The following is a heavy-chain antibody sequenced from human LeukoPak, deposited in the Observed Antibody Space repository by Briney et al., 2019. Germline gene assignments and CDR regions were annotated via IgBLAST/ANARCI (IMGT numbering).Heavy chain of an antibody. CDR2: ITHHGRT. Sequence: SETLSLTCAIYGGSFSNYYYNWVRQPPGKGLEWIGEITHHGRTNYNPSLKSRVTISVDTSKNQFSLKLSSVAAADTAVYYCATIYGDFSDLDYWGQGTLATVSS. CDR1: GGSFSNYY. V-gene: IGHV4-34*01. CDR3: ATIYGDFSDLDY. J-gene: IGHJ4*02. D-gene: IGHD4-17*01.